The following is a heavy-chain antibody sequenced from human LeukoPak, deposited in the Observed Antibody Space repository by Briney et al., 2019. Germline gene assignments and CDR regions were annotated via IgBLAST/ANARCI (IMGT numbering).Heavy chain of an antibody. D-gene: IGHD3-16*01. J-gene: IGHJ4*02. CDR1: GGSISGSGYY. CDR2: IYYTGST. CDR3: ASPLGGFDN. V-gene: IGHV4-39*01. Sequence: SDTLSLTCSVSGGSISGSGYYWAWIRQPPGKGLEWFGSIYYTGSTHYNSSLKSRVTMSVDTSKNQFSLKLSSVTAADTAVYYCASPLGGFDNWGQGTLVTVSS.